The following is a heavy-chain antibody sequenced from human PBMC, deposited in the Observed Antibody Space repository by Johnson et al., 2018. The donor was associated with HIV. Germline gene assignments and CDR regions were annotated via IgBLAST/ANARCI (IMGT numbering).Heavy chain of an antibody. CDR2: IYSGGST. D-gene: IGHD3-16*01. Sequence: VQLVESGGGLVQPGGSLRLSCAASGFNVSSNYMSWVRQAPGKGLEWVSVIYSGGSTYYADSVKGRFTISRDNSKNTLYLQIDSLRPEDTAVYHCARGRGALDIWGQGTMVTVSS. J-gene: IGHJ3*02. V-gene: IGHV3-66*01. CDR3: ARGRGALDI. CDR1: GFNVSSNY.